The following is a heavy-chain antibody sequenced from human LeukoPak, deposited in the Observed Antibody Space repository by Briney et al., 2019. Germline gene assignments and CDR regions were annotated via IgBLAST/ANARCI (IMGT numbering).Heavy chain of an antibody. CDR3: AKTGDSNTYYYGMDV. CDR1: GFTFSSYA. Sequence: GGSLRLSCAASGFTFSSYAMSWVRQAPGKGLEWVSDICGSGGSTYYANSVKGRFTFSRDKSKNTLYLQMNSVRAEDTAVYYCAKTGDSNTYYYGMDVWGQGTTVTVSS. V-gene: IGHV3-23*01. D-gene: IGHD1-26*01. J-gene: IGHJ6*02. CDR2: ICGSGGST.